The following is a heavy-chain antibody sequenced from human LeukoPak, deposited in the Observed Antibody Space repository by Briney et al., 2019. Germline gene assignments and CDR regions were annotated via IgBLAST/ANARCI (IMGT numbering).Heavy chain of an antibody. CDR2: IYSGGST. CDR1: GFTVGTNS. V-gene: IGHV3-53*01. Sequence: GGSLRLSCAASGFTVGTNSMSWVRQSPGKGLEWVSVIYSGGSTYYTDSVNGRFTISRDNSRNTLFLQMNSLRAEDTALYYCASAREYCGSAECYEYFQHWGQGTLVTVSS. J-gene: IGHJ1*01. D-gene: IGHD2-21*01. CDR3: ASAREYCGSAECYEYFQH.